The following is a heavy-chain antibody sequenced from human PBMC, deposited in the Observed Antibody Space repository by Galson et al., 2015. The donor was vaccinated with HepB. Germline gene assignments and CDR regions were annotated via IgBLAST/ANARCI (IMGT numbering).Heavy chain of an antibody. CDR3: ASVGTLYDSSGYVGRDAFDI. Sequence: TLSLTCAVSGGSISSGGYSWSWIRQPPGKGLEWIGHILHSGTTYFKPSLKSRVTISVDRSKNQLSLKLSSVTAADTAVYYCASVGTLYDSSGYVGRDAFDIWGQGTMVTVSS. CDR1: GGSISSGGYS. J-gene: IGHJ3*02. D-gene: IGHD3-22*01. CDR2: ILHSGTT. V-gene: IGHV4-30-2*01.